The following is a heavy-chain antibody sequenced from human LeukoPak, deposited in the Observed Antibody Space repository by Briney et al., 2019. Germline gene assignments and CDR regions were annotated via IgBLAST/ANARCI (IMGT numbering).Heavy chain of an antibody. D-gene: IGHD3-10*01. J-gene: IGHJ4*02. CDR2: INEEGNLK. V-gene: IGHV3-7*01. CDR1: GFTFSNSW. CDR3: ARDRGFASFDY. Sequence: GGSLRLSCAASGFTFSNSWMTWVRHAPGKGLEWVAHINEEGNLKDFVDSVKGRFTISRDNAKHSLYLQMNSLRGEDTAVYYCARDRGFASFDYWGQGTLVTVSS.